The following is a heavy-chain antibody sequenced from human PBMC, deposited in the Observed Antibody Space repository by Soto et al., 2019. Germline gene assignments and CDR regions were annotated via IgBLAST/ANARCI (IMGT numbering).Heavy chain of an antibody. D-gene: IGHD4-4*01. V-gene: IGHV3-23*01. CDR2: ISGSGGST. CDR1: GFTFSSYA. CDR3: ATQNSNSPYYYGMDV. J-gene: IGHJ6*02. Sequence: HPGGSLRLSCAASGFTFSSYAMSWVRQAPGKGLEWVSAISGSGGSTYYADSVKGRFTISRDNSKNTLYLQMNSLRAEDTAVYYCATQNSNSPYYYGMDVWGQGTTVTVSS.